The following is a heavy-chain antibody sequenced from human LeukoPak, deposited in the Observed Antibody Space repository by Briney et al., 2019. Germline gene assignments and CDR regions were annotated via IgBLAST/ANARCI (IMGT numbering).Heavy chain of an antibody. D-gene: IGHD3-22*01. CDR1: GYSFTSYW. Sequence: GESLKISCKGSGYSFTSYWIGWVRQMPGKGLEWMGIIYPGDSDTRYSPSFQGQVTISADKSISTAYLQWSSLKASDTAMYYCAGPYYDSTGPSGAFDIWGQGTMVTVSS. V-gene: IGHV5-51*01. CDR2: IYPGDSDT. J-gene: IGHJ3*02. CDR3: AGPYYDSTGPSGAFDI.